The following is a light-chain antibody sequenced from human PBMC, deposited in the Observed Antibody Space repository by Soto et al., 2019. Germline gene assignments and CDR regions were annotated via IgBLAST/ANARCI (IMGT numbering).Light chain of an antibody. J-gene: IGKJ3*01. CDR1: RSVSSY. CDR2: DTS. Sequence: EIVWTQSPGTLSLSPGERATLSCRASRSVSSYLAWYQQKPGQAPRLLIYDTSNRATGIPARFSGSGSGTDFTLTISSLEPEDFAVYYCQQRSNGFTFGPGTKVDIK. CDR3: QQRSNGFT. V-gene: IGKV3-11*01.